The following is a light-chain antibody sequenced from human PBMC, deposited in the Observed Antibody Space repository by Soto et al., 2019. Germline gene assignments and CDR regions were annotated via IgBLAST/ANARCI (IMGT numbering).Light chain of an antibody. CDR2: DAS. Sequence: EIVLTQSPVTLSLSPGERATLSCRASQSVTTFLAWYQQKPGQAPRLLIYDASKRATGIPARFSGSGSGTDFTLTISSLEPEDFAVYYCQHYGDSIWTFGQGTKVEIK. CDR3: QHYGDSIWT. V-gene: IGKV3-11*01. J-gene: IGKJ1*01. CDR1: QSVTTF.